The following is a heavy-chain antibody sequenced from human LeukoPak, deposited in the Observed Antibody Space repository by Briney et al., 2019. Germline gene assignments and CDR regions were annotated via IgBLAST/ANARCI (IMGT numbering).Heavy chain of an antibody. CDR3: ARASGDYDSSGYYYWDFDY. CDR1: GFTFDDYG. Sequence: GGSLRLSCAASGFTFDDYGMSWVRQAPGKGLEWVSGINWNGGSTGYADSVKGRFTISRDNAKNSLYLQTNSLRAEDTALYYCARASGDYDSSGYYYWDFDYWGQGTLVTVSS. CDR2: INWNGGST. D-gene: IGHD3-22*01. V-gene: IGHV3-20*04. J-gene: IGHJ4*02.